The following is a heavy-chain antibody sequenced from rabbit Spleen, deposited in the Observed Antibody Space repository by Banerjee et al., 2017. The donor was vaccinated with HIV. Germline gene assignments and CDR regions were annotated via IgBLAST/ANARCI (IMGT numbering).Heavy chain of an antibody. V-gene: IGHV1S45*01. Sequence: QEQLEESGGDLVKPEGSLTLTCTASGFSFSSSYWICWVRQAPGKGLEWIACMDTGNSGSTYYATWAKGRFTISKTSSTTVTLQMTRLTAADTATYFCARGVNAAGYSFRLWGQGTLVTVS. J-gene: IGHJ6*01. CDR1: GFSFSSSYW. CDR2: MDTGNSGST. D-gene: IGHD7-1*01. CDR3: ARGVNAAGYSFRL.